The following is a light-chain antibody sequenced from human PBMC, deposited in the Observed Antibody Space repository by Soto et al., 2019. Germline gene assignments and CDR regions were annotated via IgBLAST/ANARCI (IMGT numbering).Light chain of an antibody. CDR1: QSISIW. Sequence: DIQMTQSPSTLSASVGDRVAITCRASQSISIWLAWYQQKPGQAPKLLIYKASSLDSGVPSRFSGSGSGTEFTLTMSSLQPDDFATDAGQQYNDYSGTFGQGTKVDIK. J-gene: IGKJ1*01. CDR2: KAS. V-gene: IGKV1-5*03. CDR3: QQYNDYSGT.